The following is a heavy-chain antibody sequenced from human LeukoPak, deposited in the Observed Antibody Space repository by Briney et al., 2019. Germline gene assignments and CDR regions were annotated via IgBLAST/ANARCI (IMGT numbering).Heavy chain of an antibody. J-gene: IGHJ5*02. V-gene: IGHV2-5*02. CDR3: IHAYPRVSWFDP. CDR2: IYWDDDK. Sequence: ASGPTLVNPTQTLTLTCSFSGFSLTTSGVGVGWIRQPPGKALEWLGMIYWDDDKRYSPSLRSRLTFTKDTSAKQVVLTMTNMDPADTATYYCIHAYPRVSWFDPWGQGILVTVSS. CDR1: GFSLTTSGVG.